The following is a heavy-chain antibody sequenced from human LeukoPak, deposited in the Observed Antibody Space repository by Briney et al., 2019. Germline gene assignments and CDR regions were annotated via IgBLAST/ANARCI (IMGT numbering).Heavy chain of an antibody. Sequence: PSETLSLTCTVSGGSISSYHWSWIRQPAGKGLEWIGRVYTSGSTNYNPSLKSRVTMSVDTSEEQLSLKLSSVTAADTAVYYCARDGLYSYGYSYFDYWGQGTLVTVSS. D-gene: IGHD5-18*01. CDR1: GGSISSYH. J-gene: IGHJ4*02. V-gene: IGHV4-4*07. CDR3: ARDGLYSYGYSYFDY. CDR2: VYTSGST.